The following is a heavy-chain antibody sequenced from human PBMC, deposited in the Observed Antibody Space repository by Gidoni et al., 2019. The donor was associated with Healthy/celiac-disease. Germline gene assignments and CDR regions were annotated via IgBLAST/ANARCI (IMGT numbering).Heavy chain of an antibody. CDR1: GFTFSSYA. Sequence: QGQLVESGGGVVQPGTSLSLSCAPFGFTFSSYAMHWVRQAPGKGLEWVAGISYDGSNKYYADSVKCRFTIYRDNSKNTLYLKMNSLRAEDTAVYYCASRRDTAYYGMDVWGQGTTVTVSS. CDR2: ISYDGSNK. J-gene: IGHJ6*02. D-gene: IGHD5-18*01. V-gene: IGHV3-30-3*01. CDR3: ASRRDTAYYGMDV.